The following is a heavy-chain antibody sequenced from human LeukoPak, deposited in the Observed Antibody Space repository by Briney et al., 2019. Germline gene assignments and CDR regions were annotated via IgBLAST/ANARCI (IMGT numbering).Heavy chain of an antibody. CDR1: GGSISSGGYS. J-gene: IGHJ3*02. CDR3: ARHMYSGSYQNDAFDI. CDR2: IYHSGST. Sequence: SETLSLTCAVSGGSISSGGYSWSWIRQPPGKGLEWIGYIYHSGSTYYNPSLKSRVTISVDRSKNQFSLKLSSVTAADTAVYYCARHMYSGSYQNDAFDIWGQGTMVTVSS. V-gene: IGHV4-30-2*01. D-gene: IGHD1-26*01.